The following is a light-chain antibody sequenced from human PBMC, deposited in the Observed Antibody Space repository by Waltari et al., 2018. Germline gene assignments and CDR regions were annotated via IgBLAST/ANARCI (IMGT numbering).Light chain of an antibody. J-gene: IGLJ2*01. Sequence: QSALTQPASVSGSPGQSITISCSGPSRDVGGHHFFSWYQQHPAKDPKPMPYDVSKRPSGVSNRFSGSKSGNTASLTISGLQADDEADYYCSSYTSSSYVIFGGGTKLTVL. CDR1: SRDVGGHHF. CDR2: DVS. V-gene: IGLV2-14*01. CDR3: SSYTSSSYVI.